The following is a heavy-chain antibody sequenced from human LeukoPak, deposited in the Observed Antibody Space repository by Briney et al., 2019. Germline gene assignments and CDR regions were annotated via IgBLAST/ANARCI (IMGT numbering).Heavy chain of an antibody. CDR1: GFTFSDYY. V-gene: IGHV3-11*04. CDR2: ISSSSSTI. CDR3: ARADSSGYYHPIN. D-gene: IGHD3-22*01. J-gene: IGHJ4*02. Sequence: GGSLRLSCAASGFTFSDYYMSWIRQAPGKGLEWVSYISSSSSTIYYADSVKGRFTISRDNAKNSLCLQMNSLRAEDTAVYYCARADSSGYYHPINWGQGTLVTVSS.